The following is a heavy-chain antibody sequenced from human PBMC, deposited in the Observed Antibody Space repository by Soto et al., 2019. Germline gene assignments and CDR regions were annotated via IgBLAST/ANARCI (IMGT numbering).Heavy chain of an antibody. Sequence: ASVKVSCKTPGHTFTRYNIHWVRQAPGQRLEWMGWINVGNGNTRYSQKFQERVTMTRDMSTSTAYMELSSLRAEDTAFYFCARATQSYYDTSGYYSYVHWGQGAQVTVSS. D-gene: IGHD3-22*01. J-gene: IGHJ4*02. CDR2: INVGNGNT. V-gene: IGHV1-3*01. CDR1: GHTFTRYN. CDR3: ARATQSYYDTSGYYSYVH.